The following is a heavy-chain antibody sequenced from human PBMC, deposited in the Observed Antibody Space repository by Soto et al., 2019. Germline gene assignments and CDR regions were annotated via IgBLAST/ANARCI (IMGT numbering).Heavy chain of an antibody. CDR2: LSYSGTT. J-gene: IGHJ4*02. CDR3: ARHTITGTGRGFFDY. CDR1: GGSISSSSDF. V-gene: IGHV4-39*01. Sequence: PSETLSLTCTVSGGSISSSSDFWGWIRQPPGKGLEWIGSLSYSGTTYQNPSLKSRVTLSVDTSRKQFSLNLSSVTAADTAVYYCARHTITGTGRGFFDYWGQGTLVTVSS. D-gene: IGHD1-20*01.